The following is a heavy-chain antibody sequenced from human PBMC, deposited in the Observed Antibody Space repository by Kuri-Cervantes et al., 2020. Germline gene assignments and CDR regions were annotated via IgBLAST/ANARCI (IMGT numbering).Heavy chain of an antibody. Sequence: SETLSLTCTVSVDSISSYFWSWIRQPPGKGLEWIGYIYNNGSTNYNPSLKSRVTISTDTSKNQFSLKLSSVTAADTAVYYCATFSSPVSDYYMDVWGKGTTVTVSS. V-gene: IGHV4-4*09. CDR2: IYNNGST. CDR3: ATFSSPVSDYYMDV. D-gene: IGHD6-13*01. CDR1: VDSISSYF. J-gene: IGHJ6*03.